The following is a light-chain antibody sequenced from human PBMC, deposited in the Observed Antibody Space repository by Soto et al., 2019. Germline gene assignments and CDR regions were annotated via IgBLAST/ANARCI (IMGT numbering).Light chain of an antibody. J-gene: IGLJ3*02. CDR2: NDN. CDR1: SSNIGRNY. CDR3: ASWDDSLSGWV. V-gene: IGLV1-47*02. Sequence: SVLTQPPSASGTPGQRVTVSCSGSSSNIGRNYVSWYQQLPGTAPKLLIYNDNQRPSGLPDRFSGSKSGTSASLAVSGLRSEDEAEYYCASWDDSLSGWVFGGGTKLTVL.